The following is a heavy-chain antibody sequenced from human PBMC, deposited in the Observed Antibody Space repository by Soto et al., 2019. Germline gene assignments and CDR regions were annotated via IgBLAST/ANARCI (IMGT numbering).Heavy chain of an antibody. D-gene: IGHD6-13*01. V-gene: IGHV3-30*18. CDR2: ISYDGSNK. Sequence: GSLRLSCATSGCTFCSYGMHWVRQDADEGLEWGAVISYDGSNKYYADSVKGRFTIYRENSSNTLYLPMNSLKAEDTAVYYCAELASAGTPVEDWGQGTLVTVS. CDR3: AELASAGTPVED. J-gene: IGHJ4*02. CDR1: GCTFCSYG.